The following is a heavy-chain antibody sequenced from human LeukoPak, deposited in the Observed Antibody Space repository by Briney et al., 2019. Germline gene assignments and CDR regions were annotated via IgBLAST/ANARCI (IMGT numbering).Heavy chain of an antibody. CDR2: MSYDGSNK. CDR3: ARWTPADF. J-gene: IGHJ4*02. CDR1: GFIFSGYG. Sequence: GRSLRLSCAASGFIFSGYGMHWVRQAPGKGLEWVAVMSYDGSNKYYADSVKGRFTISRDNSKNTLYLQMNSLIAEDTAVYYCARWTPADFWGQGTLVAVSS. D-gene: IGHD3/OR15-3a*01. V-gene: IGHV3-30*03.